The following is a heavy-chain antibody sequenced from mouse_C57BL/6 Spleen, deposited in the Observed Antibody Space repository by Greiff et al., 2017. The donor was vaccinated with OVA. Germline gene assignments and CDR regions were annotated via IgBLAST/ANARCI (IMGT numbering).Heavy chain of an antibody. CDR2: INPYNGGT. V-gene: IGHV1-19*01. Sequence: VQLQQSGPVLVKPGASVKMSCKASGYTFTDYYMNWVKQSHGKSLEWIGVINPYNGGTSYNQKFKGKATLTVDKSSSTAYMELNSLTSEDSAVYYCARRGYYYGSSYSMDYWGQGTSVTVSS. CDR1: GYTFTDYY. CDR3: ARRGYYYGSSYSMDY. D-gene: IGHD1-1*01. J-gene: IGHJ4*01.